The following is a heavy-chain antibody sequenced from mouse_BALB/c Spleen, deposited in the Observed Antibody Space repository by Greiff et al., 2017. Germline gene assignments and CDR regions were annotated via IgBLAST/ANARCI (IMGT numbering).Heavy chain of an antibody. CDR1: GFTFSSYG. Sequence: EVQLVESGGDLVKPGGSLKLSCAASGFTFSSYGMSWVRQTPDKRLEWVATISSGGSYTYYPDSVKGRFTISRDNAKNTLYLQMSSLKSEDTAMYYCARRERYDGDYYAMDYWGQGTSVTVSS. J-gene: IGHJ4*01. CDR2: ISSGGSYT. V-gene: IGHV5-6*01. D-gene: IGHD2-14*01. CDR3: ARRERYDGDYYAMDY.